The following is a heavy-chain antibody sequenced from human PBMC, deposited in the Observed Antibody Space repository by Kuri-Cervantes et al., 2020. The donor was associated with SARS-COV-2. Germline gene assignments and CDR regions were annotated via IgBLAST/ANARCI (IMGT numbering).Heavy chain of an antibody. Sequence: GESLKISCAASGFTFSSYSMNWVRQAPGKGLEWVSSISSSSSYIYYADSVKGRFTISRDNSKNTLYLQMNSLRAEDTAVYYCAKGSRSWFREGDYWGQGTLVTVSS. J-gene: IGHJ4*02. CDR3: AKGSRSWFREGDY. D-gene: IGHD3-10*01. CDR1: GFTFSSYS. V-gene: IGHV3-21*04. CDR2: ISSSSSYI.